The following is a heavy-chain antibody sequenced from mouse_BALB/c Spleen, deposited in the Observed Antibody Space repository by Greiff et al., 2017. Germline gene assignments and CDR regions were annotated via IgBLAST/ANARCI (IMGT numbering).Heavy chain of an antibody. CDR3: ASHGYYYGSSYDAMDY. CDR1: GFDFSSYD. D-gene: IGHD1-1*01. Sequence: DVHLVESGGGLVQPGGSLKLSCAASGFDFSSYDMSWVRQTPEKRLEWVAYISSGGGSTYYPDTVKGRFTISRDNAKNTLYLQMSSLKSEDTAMYYCASHGYYYGSSYDAMDYWGQGTSVTVSS. V-gene: IGHV5-12-1*01. J-gene: IGHJ4*01. CDR2: ISSGGGST.